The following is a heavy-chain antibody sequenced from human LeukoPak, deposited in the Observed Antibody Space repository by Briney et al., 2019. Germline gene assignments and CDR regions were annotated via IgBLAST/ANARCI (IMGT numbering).Heavy chain of an antibody. V-gene: IGHV5-51*01. D-gene: IGHD5-24*01. Sequence: LGESLKISCKGSGYSFVSCWIGWVRQMPGKGLEWMGIIYPGDSDARYSPSLQGQVTISADRSAGTAYLQWSSLKASDTAMYYCARHVLRDGYNTDYFDYWGQGTLVTVPS. CDR3: ARHVLRDGYNTDYFDY. CDR2: IYPGDSDA. J-gene: IGHJ4*02. CDR1: GYSFVSCW.